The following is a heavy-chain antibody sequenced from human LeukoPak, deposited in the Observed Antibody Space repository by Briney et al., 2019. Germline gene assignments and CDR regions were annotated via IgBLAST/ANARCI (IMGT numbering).Heavy chain of an antibody. CDR3: AKGAFGAAADYDY. J-gene: IGHJ4*02. Sequence: GGSLRLSCAASGFTFDDYAMHWVRQAPGKGLEWVSGISWNSGSIGYADSVKGRFTISRDNAKNSLYLQMNSLRAEDTALYYCAKGAFGAAADYDYWGQGTLVTVSS. D-gene: IGHD6-13*01. CDR2: ISWNSGSI. V-gene: IGHV3-9*01. CDR1: GFTFDDYA.